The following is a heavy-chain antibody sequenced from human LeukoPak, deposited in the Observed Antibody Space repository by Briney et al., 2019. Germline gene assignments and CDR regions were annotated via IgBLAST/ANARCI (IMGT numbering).Heavy chain of an antibody. D-gene: IGHD3-10*01. CDR3: ARGGDKSRWNSGSYYKGNWFDP. V-gene: IGHV1-69*01. J-gene: IGHJ5*02. CDR1: GGTFSSYA. Sequence: ASVKVSCKASGGTFSSYAISWVRQAPGQGLEWMGGIIPIFGTANYAQKFQGRVTITADESTSTAYMELSGLRSEDTALYYCARGGDKSRWNSGSYYKGNWFDPWGQGTLVTVSS. CDR2: IIPIFGTA.